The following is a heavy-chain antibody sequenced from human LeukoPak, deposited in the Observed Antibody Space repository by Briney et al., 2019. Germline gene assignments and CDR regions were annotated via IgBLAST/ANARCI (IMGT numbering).Heavy chain of an antibody. V-gene: IGHV3-74*01. J-gene: IGHJ4*02. CDR3: ARDGGYCTNGVCFFDH. CDR2: INSDGSTT. D-gene: IGHD2-8*01. Sequence: GGSLRLSCEASGFTFRNYWMHWVRQAPGKGLVWVSRINSDGSTTSYADSVKGRFTISRDNAKNTLYLQMNSLRAEDTALYYCARDGGYCTNGVCFFDHWGQGTLVTVSS. CDR1: GFTFRNYW.